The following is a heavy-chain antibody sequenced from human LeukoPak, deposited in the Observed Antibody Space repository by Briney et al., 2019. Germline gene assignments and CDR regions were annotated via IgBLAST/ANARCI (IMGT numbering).Heavy chain of an antibody. CDR1: GGTFSSYA. CDR2: IIPIFGTA. D-gene: IGHD3-22*01. Sequence: GASVKVSCKASGGTFSSYAISWVRQAPGQGLEWIGGIIPIFGTANYAQKFQGRVTITTDESTSTAYMELSSLRSEDTAVYYCASQAYYYDSSGLYAWDIWGQGTMVTVSS. J-gene: IGHJ3*02. V-gene: IGHV1-69*05. CDR3: ASQAYYYDSSGLYAWDI.